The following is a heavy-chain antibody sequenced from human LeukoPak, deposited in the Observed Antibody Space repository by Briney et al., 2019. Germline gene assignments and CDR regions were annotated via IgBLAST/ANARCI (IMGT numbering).Heavy chain of an antibody. Sequence: SETLSLTCAISGGSISSSNWWTWVRQPPGKGLEWVGEIYLRGNTNYNPSLESRVIISVDESKTQLSLRLESVTAADTAVYYCARGTITTVTDSWGPGTLVTVSS. V-gene: IGHV4-4*02. J-gene: IGHJ4*02. CDR1: GGSISSSNW. D-gene: IGHD4-17*01. CDR2: IYLRGNT. CDR3: ARGTITTVTDS.